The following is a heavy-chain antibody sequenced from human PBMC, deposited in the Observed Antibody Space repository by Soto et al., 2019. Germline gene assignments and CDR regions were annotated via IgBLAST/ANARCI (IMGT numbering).Heavy chain of an antibody. CDR2: IYPGDSDT. CDR1: GYSFTSYW. D-gene: IGHD2-21*02. Sequence: PGESLKISCKGSGYSFTSYWIGWVRQMPGKGLEWMGIIYPGDSDTRYSPSFQGQVTISADKSISTAYLQWSSLKASDTAMYYCASAAYCSGDCWLNWFDPWGQGTLVTVSS. V-gene: IGHV5-51*01. CDR3: ASAAYCSGDCWLNWFDP. J-gene: IGHJ5*02.